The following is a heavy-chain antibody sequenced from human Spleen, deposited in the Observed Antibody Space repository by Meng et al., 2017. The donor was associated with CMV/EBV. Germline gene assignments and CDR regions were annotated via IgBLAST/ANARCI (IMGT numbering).Heavy chain of an antibody. CDR2: ISWNGGST. CDR1: GFTFDDYT. V-gene: IGHV3-43*01. J-gene: IGHJ4*02. D-gene: IGHD3-3*01. Sequence: LSLTCAASGFTFDDYTMHCVRQAPGQGLEWVSLISWNGGSTSYADSVKGRFTISRDNSKNSLYLQINRLRTEDTALYYCAKDMDKGGLWSGYYDYWGQGTLVTVSS. CDR3: AKDMDKGGLWSGYYDY.